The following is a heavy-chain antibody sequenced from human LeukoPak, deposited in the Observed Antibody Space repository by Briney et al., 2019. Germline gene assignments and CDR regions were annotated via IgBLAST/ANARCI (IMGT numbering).Heavy chain of an antibody. V-gene: IGHV4-39*07. Sequence: SETLSLTCTVSGGSISSSSYYWGWIRQPPGKGLEWIGSIYYSGSTYYNPSLKSRVTISVDTSKNQFSLKLSSVTAADTAVYYCARGGYDILTGHHHAFDIWGQGTMVTVSS. D-gene: IGHD3-9*01. CDR3: ARGGYDILTGHHHAFDI. CDR2: IYYSGST. J-gene: IGHJ3*02. CDR1: GGSISSSSYY.